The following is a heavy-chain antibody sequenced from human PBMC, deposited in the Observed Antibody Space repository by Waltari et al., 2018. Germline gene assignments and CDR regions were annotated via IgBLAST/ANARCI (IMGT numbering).Heavy chain of an antibody. D-gene: IGHD5-18*01. CDR1: GFTVSSNY. Sequence: EVQLVESGGGLVQPGGSLRLSCAASGFTVSSNYMSWVRQAPGKGLEWVSVIYTGDTTNYADSVKGRFTISRDNSKNTLYRQMNSLRAEDTAVYYCTRDVPGYSYGVSWGQGTLVTVSS. CDR3: TRDVPGYSYGVS. CDR2: IYTGDTT. V-gene: IGHV3-66*02. J-gene: IGHJ5*02.